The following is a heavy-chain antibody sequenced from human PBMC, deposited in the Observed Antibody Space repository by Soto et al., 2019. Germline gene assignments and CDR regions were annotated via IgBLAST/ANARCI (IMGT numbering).Heavy chain of an antibody. Sequence: SETLSLTCTVSGGSTSSYYWSWIRQPPGKGLEWIAYIYYSGTTNYNPSLKSRVTISIDTSKNQFSLKLSSVTAADTAVYYCARVDYYDSSGYLGYWGQGTLVTVSS. J-gene: IGHJ4*02. V-gene: IGHV4-59*08. D-gene: IGHD3-22*01. CDR2: IYYSGTT. CDR1: GGSTSSYY. CDR3: ARVDYYDSSGYLGY.